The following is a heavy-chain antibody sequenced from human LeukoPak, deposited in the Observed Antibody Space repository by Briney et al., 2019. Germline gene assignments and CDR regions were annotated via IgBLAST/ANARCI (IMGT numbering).Heavy chain of an antibody. CDR3: AKYGAYWFPDV. D-gene: IGHD2-8*02. Sequence: SGGSLRLSCGASGFSFSSHGMSWVRQPPGKGLEWVSGISGSGADTYYGDSLKGRFTISRDNSKNTLYLQMNSLRAEDTAIYYCAKYGAYWFPDVWGQGTTVTVSS. V-gene: IGHV3-23*01. CDR1: GFSFSSHG. J-gene: IGHJ6*02. CDR2: ISGSGADT.